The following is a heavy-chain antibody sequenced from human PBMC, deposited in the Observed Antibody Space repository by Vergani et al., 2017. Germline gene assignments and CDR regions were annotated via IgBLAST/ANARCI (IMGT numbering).Heavy chain of an antibody. J-gene: IGHJ3*02. CDR3: ARMELNNYAFDI. CDR1: GYTFTGYY. V-gene: IGHV1-2*02. D-gene: IGHD1-7*01. CDR2: INPKSGGT. Sequence: QVQLVQSGAEVKKPGASVKVSCKASGYTFTGYYMYWVRQAPGQGLEWMGWINPKSGGTNYAQKFQGRVTMTRDTSISTAYMELSRLRSDDTAVYYCARMELNNYAFDIWGQGTMVTVSS.